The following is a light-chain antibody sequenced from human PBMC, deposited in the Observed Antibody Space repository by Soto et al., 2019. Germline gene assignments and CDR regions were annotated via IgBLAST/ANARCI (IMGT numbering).Light chain of an antibody. CDR2: GAS. J-gene: IGKJ1*01. V-gene: IGKV3-20*01. Sequence: EIVLTQSPATLSLSPCERAALSFRASQSVSSYLAWYQQKPGQAPRLLIYGASSRATGIPDRFSGSGSGTDFTLTISRLEPEDFAVYYCQQYGSSPRTFGQGTKVDI. CDR3: QQYGSSPRT. CDR1: QSVSSY.